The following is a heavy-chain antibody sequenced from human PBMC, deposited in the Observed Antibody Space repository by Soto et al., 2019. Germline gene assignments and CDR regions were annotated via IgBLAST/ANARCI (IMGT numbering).Heavy chain of an antibody. V-gene: IGHV4-39*01. CDR3: ARQQMDTSMVRHDY. J-gene: IGHJ4*01. CDR1: GGSISSSSYY. D-gene: IGHD5-18*01. Sequence: SETLSLTCTVYGGSISSSSYYWGWIRQPPGKGLEWIGSIYYSGSTYYTPPLKSRVTKSVDTSKIQYSLKLGTVTASNTAVYYCARQQMDTSMVRHDYWGQGTLVTVS. CDR2: IYYSGST.